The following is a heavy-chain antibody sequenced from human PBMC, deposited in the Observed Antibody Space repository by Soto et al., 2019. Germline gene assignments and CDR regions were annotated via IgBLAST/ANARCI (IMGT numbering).Heavy chain of an antibody. Sequence: GESLKISCKGSGYSFTSYWIAWVRQMPGEGLEWMGIIHPGDSDTRYSPSFQGQVTISADKSINSVYLQWSSLKASDTATYYCARLGFNYDFLSGYYNVHHYYGIDVWGQGTTVTVSS. CDR1: GYSFTSYW. D-gene: IGHD3-3*01. V-gene: IGHV5-51*01. J-gene: IGHJ6*02. CDR2: IHPGDSDT. CDR3: ARLGFNYDFLSGYYNVHHYYGIDV.